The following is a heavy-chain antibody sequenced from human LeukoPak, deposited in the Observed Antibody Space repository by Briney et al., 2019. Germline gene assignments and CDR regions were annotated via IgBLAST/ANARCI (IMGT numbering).Heavy chain of an antibody. CDR3: ARVHHYGSGSFNYFDY. V-gene: IGHV3-21*01. J-gene: IGHJ4*02. D-gene: IGHD3-10*01. CDR2: ISSSSSYI. CDR1: GFTFSSYS. Sequence: PGGSLRLSCAASGFTFSSYSMNWVRQAPGKGLEWVSSISSSSSYIYYADSVKGRFTISRDNSKNTLYLQMNSLRAEDTAVYYCARVHHYGSGSFNYFDYWGQGTLVTVSS.